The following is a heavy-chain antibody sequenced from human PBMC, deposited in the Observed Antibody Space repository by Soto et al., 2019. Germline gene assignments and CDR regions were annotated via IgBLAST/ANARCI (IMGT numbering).Heavy chain of an antibody. J-gene: IGHJ5*02. CDR1: GGLFSSYP. D-gene: IGHD3-10*01. CDR2: IIPVFQTA. CDR3: ARGGRGDTWFKES. Sequence: QEQLVQSGAEVKKPGSSVKVSCKASGGLFSSYPISWVRQVPGLGLEWMGGIIPVFQTAYYTQRFQGSVTITADESTNTACMERSRRRWEDTAIYYCARGGRGDTWFKESWGQGTRVTVSP. V-gene: IGHV1-69*01.